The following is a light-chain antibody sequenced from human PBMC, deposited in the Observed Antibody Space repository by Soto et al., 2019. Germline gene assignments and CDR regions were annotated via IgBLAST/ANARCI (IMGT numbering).Light chain of an antibody. CDR2: AAS. J-gene: IGKJ3*01. CDR1: QSISRY. CDR3: PQTYSTLFT. V-gene: IGKV1-39*01. Sequence: DIQMTQSPSALSASVGDRVTITCRASQSISRYLNWYQQKPGKAPEPLIYAASSLQSGVPSRFSGSGSGTDFTLTISNLQPEDFATYFCPQTYSTLFTSGPGTKVEIK.